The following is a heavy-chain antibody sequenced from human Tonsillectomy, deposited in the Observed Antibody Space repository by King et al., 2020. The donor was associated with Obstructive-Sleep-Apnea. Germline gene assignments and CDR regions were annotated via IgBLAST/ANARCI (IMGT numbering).Heavy chain of an antibody. CDR2: IYDTGTT. V-gene: IGHV4-31*03. J-gene: IGHJ4*02. D-gene: IGHD3-10*01. CDR1: GHAMRSGGDY. CDR3: ARGYNSGKYVGAFFDH. Sequence: VQLEESGPGLVKPSQTLSLTCSVSGHAMRSGGDYWGWGRQRPGKGLGWMGYIYDTGTTSYSPSLKSRRPVSLDTPKNQFSLQMRSVTAADSAVYFCARGYNSGKYVGAFFDHWGQGTRVTVSS.